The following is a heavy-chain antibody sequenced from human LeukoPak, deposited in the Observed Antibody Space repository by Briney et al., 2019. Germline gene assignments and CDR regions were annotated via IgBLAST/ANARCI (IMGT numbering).Heavy chain of an antibody. V-gene: IGHV3-21*01. CDR3: RLAARLSHYYYYGMDV. Sequence: MAGGSLRLSCAASGYAFSSYSMNWVRQAPGKGLEWVSSISSSSSYIYYADSVKGRFTISRDNAKNSLYLQMNSLRAEDTAVYYCRLAARLSHYYYYGMDVWGQGTTVTVSS. CDR1: GYAFSSYS. J-gene: IGHJ6*02. CDR2: ISSSSSYI. D-gene: IGHD6-6*01.